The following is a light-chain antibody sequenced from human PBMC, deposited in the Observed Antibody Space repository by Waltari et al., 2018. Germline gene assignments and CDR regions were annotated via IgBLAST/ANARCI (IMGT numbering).Light chain of an antibody. CDR3: MQSLRALWT. J-gene: IGKJ1*01. V-gene: IGKV2-28*01. CDR1: QSLLHSNGYNY. Sequence: DIVLTQSALSLPVTPGEPASIPCRSSQSLLHSNGYNYWDWYLQKPGQSPQLLIYLGSNRASGVPDRFSGSGSGTDFTLKISRVEAEDVGVYYCMQSLRALWTFGQGTKVEIK. CDR2: LGS.